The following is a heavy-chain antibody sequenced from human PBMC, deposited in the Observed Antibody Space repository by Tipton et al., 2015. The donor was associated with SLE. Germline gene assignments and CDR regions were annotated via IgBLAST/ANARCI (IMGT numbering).Heavy chain of an antibody. V-gene: IGHV5-51*01. J-gene: IGHJ4*02. D-gene: IGHD5-18*01. CDR3: ARQYSYAKGYFDY. Sequence: QLVQSGAEVKKPGESLKISCKGSGYSFTSYWIGWVRQMPGKGLEWMGIIYPGDSDTRYSPSFQGQVTISAANSIGTAYLQWSSLKASYTAMYYCARQYSYAKGYFDYWGQGTLVTVSS. CDR1: GYSFTSYW. CDR2: IYPGDSDT.